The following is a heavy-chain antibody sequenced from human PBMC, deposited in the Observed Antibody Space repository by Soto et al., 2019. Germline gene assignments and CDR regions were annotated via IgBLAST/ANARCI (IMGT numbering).Heavy chain of an antibody. Sequence: GASVKVSCKVSGYTLTELSMHWVRQAPGKGLEWMGGFDPEDGETIYAQKFQGRVTMTEDTSTDTAYMELSSLRSEDTAVYYCATVITIFGVVPGASDISGPAPMVTLSS. V-gene: IGHV1-24*01. CDR2: FDPEDGET. J-gene: IGHJ3*02. D-gene: IGHD3-3*01. CDR3: ATVITIFGVVPGASDI. CDR1: GYTLTELS.